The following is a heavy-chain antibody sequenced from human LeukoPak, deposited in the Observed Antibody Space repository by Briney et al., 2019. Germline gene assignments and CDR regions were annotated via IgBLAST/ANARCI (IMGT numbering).Heavy chain of an antibody. V-gene: IGHV4-34*01. CDR2: INYSGST. CDR3: ARGYSSYDY. D-gene: IGHD6-19*01. CDR1: GGSFSGYY. J-gene: IGHJ4*02. Sequence: SETLSLTCAVYGGSFSGYYWSWIRQPPGKGLEWIGEINYSGSTNYSPSLKSRVTISVDTSKNQFSLKLSSVTAADTAVYYCARGYSSYDYWGQGTLVTVSS.